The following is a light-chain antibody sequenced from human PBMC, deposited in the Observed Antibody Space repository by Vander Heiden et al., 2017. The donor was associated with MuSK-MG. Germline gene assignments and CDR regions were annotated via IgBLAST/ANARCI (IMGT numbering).Light chain of an antibody. CDR3: RQANNWPRT. J-gene: IGKJ5*01. CDR1: QSVGSN. Sequence: GLTQSPATLSVSPGERATLSCRASQSVGSNLAWYQQRPGQAPRLLIFDASTSPTGIPIRFRGSGSGTEFTLTIIRVQSEDFAVYYCRQANNWPRTFGPGSLLDIK. V-gene: IGKV3D-15*01. CDR2: DAS.